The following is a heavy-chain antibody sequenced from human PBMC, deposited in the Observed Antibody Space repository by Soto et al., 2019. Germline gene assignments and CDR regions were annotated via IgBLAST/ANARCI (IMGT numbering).Heavy chain of an antibody. CDR1: GGSISSSSYY. CDR3: ARHCPSNDYGDYAEGTTLDY. V-gene: IGHV4-39*01. J-gene: IGHJ4*02. Sequence: QLQLQESGPGLVKPSETLSLTCTVSGGSISSSSYYWGWIRQPPGKGLEWIGIIYYSGSTYYNPSLNSRVTIAVTTSKNQFTLKLSSVTEADTAVYYCARHCPSNDYGDYAEGTTLDYWGQGTLVTVSS. D-gene: IGHD4-17*01. CDR2: IYYSGST.